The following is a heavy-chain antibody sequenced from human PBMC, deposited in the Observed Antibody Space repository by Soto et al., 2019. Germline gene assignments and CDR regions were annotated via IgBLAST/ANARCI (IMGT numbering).Heavy chain of an antibody. D-gene: IGHD3-3*01. Sequence: ASVKVSCKASGYTFVDYDINWVRQAAGQGLEWMAWMNPNTGNTAYAQKFQGRVTLTRDTSASTAYMELSSLRSEDTAVYYCARDELRFLEWATYYFDYWGQGTLVTVSS. V-gene: IGHV1-8*01. CDR3: ARDELRFLEWATYYFDY. J-gene: IGHJ4*02. CDR2: MNPNTGNT. CDR1: GYTFVDYD.